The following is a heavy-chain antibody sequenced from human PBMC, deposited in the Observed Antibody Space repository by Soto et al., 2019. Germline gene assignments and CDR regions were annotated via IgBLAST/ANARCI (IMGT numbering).Heavy chain of an antibody. Sequence: QVQLVQSGAEVKKPGSSVKVSCEASGGTFSSYAISWVRQAPGQGLEWMGGIIPIFGTANYAQKFQGRVTITADKSTSTAYMELSSLRSEDTAVYYCARSKYYYGSGAFLYYYYGMDVWGQGTTVTVSS. CDR2: IIPIFGTA. CDR3: ARSKYYYGSGAFLYYYYGMDV. V-gene: IGHV1-69*06. J-gene: IGHJ6*02. D-gene: IGHD3-10*01. CDR1: GGTFSSYA.